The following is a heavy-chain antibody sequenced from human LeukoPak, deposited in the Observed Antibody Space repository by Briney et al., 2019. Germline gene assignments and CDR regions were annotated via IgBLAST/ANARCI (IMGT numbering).Heavy chain of an antibody. CDR3: ARAPDSSGWHFDY. CDR1: GFIFRNYW. J-gene: IGHJ4*01. D-gene: IGHD3-22*01. V-gene: IGHV3-7*01. Sequence: GSLRLSCATSGFIFRNYWMTWVRQAPGKGLEWVASITHDGSDKYYVDSVKGRFIISRDNGDNSLYLQMDSLRVADTALYYCARAPDSSGWHFDYWGHGTLVSVSS. CDR2: ITHDGSDK.